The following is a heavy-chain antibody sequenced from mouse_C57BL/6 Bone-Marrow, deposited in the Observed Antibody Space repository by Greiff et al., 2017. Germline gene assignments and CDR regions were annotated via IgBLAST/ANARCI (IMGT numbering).Heavy chain of an antibody. CDR2: IDPSDSYT. CDR1: GYTFTSYW. V-gene: IGHV1-50*01. CDR3: ARWELRYWYFDV. D-gene: IGHD2-4*01. Sequence: QVQLQQSGAELVKPGASVKLSCKASGYTFTSYWMQWVKQRTGQGLEWIGEIDPSDSYTNYNQKFKGKATLTVDTSSSTAYLQLSSLTSEDSAVYYCARWELRYWYFDVWGTGTTVTVSS. J-gene: IGHJ1*03.